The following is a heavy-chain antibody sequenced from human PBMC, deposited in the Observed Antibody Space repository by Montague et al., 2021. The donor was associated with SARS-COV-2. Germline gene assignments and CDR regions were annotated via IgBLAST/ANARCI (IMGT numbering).Heavy chain of an antibody. CDR2: IYVSGSS. D-gene: IGHD2-15*01. J-gene: IGHJ5*02. CDR1: GGSVSSSGYY. V-gene: IGHV4-39*01. Sequence: SETLSLTCTVSGGSVSSSGYYWGWIRQPPGKGLEWIGSIYVSGSSYYNPSLKIRVSIAVDTSKNQFSLRLSTVTSADTAVYYCARPRMGGVVVAARNWFDPWGQGTLVTVSS. CDR3: ARPRMGGVVVAARNWFDP.